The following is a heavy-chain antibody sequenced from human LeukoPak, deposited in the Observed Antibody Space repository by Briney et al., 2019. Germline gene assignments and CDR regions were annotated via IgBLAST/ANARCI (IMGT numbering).Heavy chain of an antibody. V-gene: IGHV1-24*01. CDR1: GYTLTELS. Sequence: ASVKVSCKVSGYTLTELSMHWVRQAPGKGLEWMGGFDPEDGETIYAQKLQGRVTMTEDTSTDTAYMALNSQRTSDRAVYSDVTEGAYDSSGYYYGNFQHWGQGTLVTVSS. CDR3: VTEGAYDSSGYYYGNFQH. D-gene: IGHD3-22*01. CDR2: FDPEDGET. J-gene: IGHJ1*01.